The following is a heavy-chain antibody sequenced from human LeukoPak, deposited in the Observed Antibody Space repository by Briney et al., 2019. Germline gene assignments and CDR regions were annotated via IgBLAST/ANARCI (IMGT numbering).Heavy chain of an antibody. CDR1: GFTFSGST. V-gene: IGHV3-73*01. CDR2: IRSKANSYAT. CDR3: TSENYGDYV. J-gene: IGHJ1*01. D-gene: IGHD4-17*01. Sequence: GGSLRLSCAASGFTFSGSTMHWVRQASGKGLEWVGRIRSKANSYATAYAASVKGRFTISRDDSKNTAYLQMNSLKTEDTAVYYCTSENYGDYVWGQGTLATVSS.